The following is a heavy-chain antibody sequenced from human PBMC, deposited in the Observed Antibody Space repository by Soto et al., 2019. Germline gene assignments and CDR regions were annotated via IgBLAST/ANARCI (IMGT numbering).Heavy chain of an antibody. CDR2: ISAYNGNT. V-gene: IGHV1-18*01. D-gene: IGHD5-18*01. Sequence: QGQMEQSGGDVKKPGASVKVSCKTSGYTFTSYGISWVRQAPGQGLEWMGWISAYNGNTIYAKKFQDRVTMTTDTSTTTAYMELMSLRSDDTAVYYCVRDKHRPIGYFFHFASWGQGPLVTVSS. CDR3: VRDKHRPIGYFFHFAS. J-gene: IGHJ4*02. CDR1: GYTFTSYG.